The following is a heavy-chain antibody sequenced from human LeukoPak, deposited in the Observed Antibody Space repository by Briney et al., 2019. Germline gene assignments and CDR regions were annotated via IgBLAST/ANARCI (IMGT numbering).Heavy chain of an antibody. V-gene: IGHV3-74*01. J-gene: IGHJ4*02. Sequence: QPGGSLRLSCVASRFTFRNYWMHWVRQAPGKGLVWVSRLNADGSSRDYADSVKGRFTISRDNAKNTLYLQMNSLRADDTAIYYCARDGNTFFADWGQGTLVTVSS. CDR1: RFTFRNYW. CDR3: ARDGNTFFAD. CDR2: LNADGSSR.